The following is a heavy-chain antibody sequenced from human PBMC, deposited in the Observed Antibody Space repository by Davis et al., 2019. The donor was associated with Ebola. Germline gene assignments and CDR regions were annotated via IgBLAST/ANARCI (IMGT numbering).Heavy chain of an antibody. J-gene: IGHJ5*02. V-gene: IGHV3-52*01. Sequence: GGSLRLSCAASGFTFSSSWMHWVCQAPEKGLEWVADIKCDGSEKYYVDSVKGRLTISRDNAKNSLYLQVNSLRAEDMTVYYCVRSLGIAVAWSRGWFDPWGQGTLVTVSS. D-gene: IGHD6-19*01. CDR3: VRSLGIAVAWSRGWFDP. CDR2: IKCDGSEK. CDR1: GFTFSSSW.